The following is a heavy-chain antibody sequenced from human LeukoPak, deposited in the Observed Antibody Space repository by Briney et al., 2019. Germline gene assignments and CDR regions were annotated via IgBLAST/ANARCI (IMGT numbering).Heavy chain of an antibody. CDR2: ISSGGDSI. V-gene: IGHV3-11*01. Sequence: GGSLRLSCAASTFVFSDYYMSWVRQAPGKGLQWVSYISSGGDSIYYADSVRGRFTISRDNAKNSLYLQMNSLRADDTAVYYCARELAGEYVSGTFNDSGGRGNMVTVS. CDR1: TFVFSDYY. CDR3: ARELAGEYVSGTFNDS. D-gene: IGHD3-10*01. J-gene: IGHJ4*02.